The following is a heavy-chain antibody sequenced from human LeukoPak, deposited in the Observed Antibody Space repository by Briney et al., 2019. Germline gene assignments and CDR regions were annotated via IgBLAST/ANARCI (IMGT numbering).Heavy chain of an antibody. V-gene: IGHV1-8*01. CDR2: MHPNSDDT. J-gene: IGHJ4*02. CDR1: GYTFTNND. D-gene: IGHD1-1*01. CDR3: ARHFGTGDNFDY. Sequence: WASVTVSFKASGYTFTNNDIHWVRQAPGQGLEWMGWMHPNSDDTGYAQKFQGRVTMPRNTSISTAYMELSSLRPEDTAVYYCARHFGTGDNFDYWGQGTLLIVSS.